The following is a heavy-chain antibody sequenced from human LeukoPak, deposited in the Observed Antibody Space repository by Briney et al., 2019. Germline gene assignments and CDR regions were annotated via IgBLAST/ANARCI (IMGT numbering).Heavy chain of an antibody. CDR2: ISSSGSTI. D-gene: IGHD4-17*01. CDR1: GFTFSDYY. Sequence: GGSLRLSCAASGFTFSDYYMSWIRQAPGKGLEWVSHISSSGSTIYYADSVKGRFTISRDNAKSSLYLQMNSLRAEDTAVYYCARDSSVYGDVPSSFDYWGQGTLVTVSS. J-gene: IGHJ4*02. CDR3: ARDSSVYGDVPSSFDY. V-gene: IGHV3-11*01.